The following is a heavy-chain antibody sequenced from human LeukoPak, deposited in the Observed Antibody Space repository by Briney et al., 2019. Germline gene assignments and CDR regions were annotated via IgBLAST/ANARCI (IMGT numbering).Heavy chain of an antibody. CDR2: ISSSSSYI. V-gene: IGHV3-21*01. Sequence: PGGSLRLSCAASGFTFSSYSMNWVRQAPGKGLDWVSSISSSSSYIYYADSVKGRFTISRDNAKNSLYLQMNSLRAEDTAVYYCARALVAGVTLNALDIWGRGTMVTVSS. J-gene: IGHJ3*02. CDR1: GFTFSSYS. CDR3: ARALVAGVTLNALDI. D-gene: IGHD2-15*01.